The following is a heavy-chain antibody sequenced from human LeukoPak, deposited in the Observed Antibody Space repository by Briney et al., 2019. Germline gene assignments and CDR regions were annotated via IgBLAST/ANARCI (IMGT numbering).Heavy chain of an antibody. V-gene: IGHV4-4*07. J-gene: IGHJ4*02. CDR2: IYTSGSI. CDR3: ARGGTHYYDSSGYGFDY. D-gene: IGHD3-22*01. Sequence: PSETLSLTCTVSGGSISTDYWSWIRQPAGKGLEWIGRIYTSGSITYNPSLKSRVTISVDTSKNQFSLKLSSVTAADTAVYYCARGGTHYYDSSGYGFDYWGQGTLVTVSS. CDR1: GGSISTDY.